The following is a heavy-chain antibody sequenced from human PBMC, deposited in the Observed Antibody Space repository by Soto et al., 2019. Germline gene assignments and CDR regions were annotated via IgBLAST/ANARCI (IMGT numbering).Heavy chain of an antibody. Sequence: QVRLQQWGAGLVRPSETLSLTCAVYGGSFNNYCWSWIRQPPGKGLEWIGEVCPGGRTNYSPTLEEEGRIGGEGSKNQFSRRLTSVTVADTAVHYCARGDYGQYDAYNWFDPWGQGNLVIVAS. J-gene: IGHJ5*02. CDR2: VCPGGRT. V-gene: IGHV4-34*02. D-gene: IGHD3-10*01. CDR1: GGSFNNYC. CDR3: ARGDYGQYDAYNWFDP.